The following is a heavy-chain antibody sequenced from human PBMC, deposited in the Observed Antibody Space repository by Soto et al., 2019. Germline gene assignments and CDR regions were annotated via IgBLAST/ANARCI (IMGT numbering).Heavy chain of an antibody. D-gene: IGHD2-15*01. CDR1: GFTFSSYW. CDR3: ARVGGVPY. V-gene: IGHV3-7*01. CDR2: IKQDGSEK. Sequence: EVQLVDSGGGLVQPGGSLRLSCAASGFTFSSYWMSWVRQAPGKGLEWVANIKQDGSEKYNVDSVEGRFTISGDNAKNSLYLQMNSLRAEDRAVYYCARVGGVPYWGQGTLVTVSS. J-gene: IGHJ4*02.